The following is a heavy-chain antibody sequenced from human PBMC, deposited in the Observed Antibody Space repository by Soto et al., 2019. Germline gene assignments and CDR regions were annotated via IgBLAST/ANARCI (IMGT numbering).Heavy chain of an antibody. CDR3: ARRASTGRHFDY. CDR1: GFSFSDYY. J-gene: IGHJ4*02. Sequence: GGSLRLSCAASGFSFSDYYMTWIRQAPGKGLEWVSHISSSGSSIYYADSVKGRFTISRDNAQNSLYLQMNSLGAEDTAVYYCARRASTGRHFDYWGQGTLVTVSS. CDR2: ISSSGSSI. V-gene: IGHV3-11*01. D-gene: IGHD1-1*01.